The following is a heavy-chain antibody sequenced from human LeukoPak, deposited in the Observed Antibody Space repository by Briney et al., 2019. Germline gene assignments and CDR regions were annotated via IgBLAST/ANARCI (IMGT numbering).Heavy chain of an antibody. Sequence: PSETLSLTCTFSGGSITSYYWSWIRQPPGKGLEWIGYIYYTESTNYNPSLKSRVTISVDTSKNQFSLKLSSVTAADTAVYYCAKSNGYGLVDIWGQGTMVTVSS. D-gene: IGHD3-10*01. CDR1: GGSITSYY. CDR3: AKSNGYGLVDI. V-gene: IGHV4-59*01. CDR2: IYYTEST. J-gene: IGHJ3*02.